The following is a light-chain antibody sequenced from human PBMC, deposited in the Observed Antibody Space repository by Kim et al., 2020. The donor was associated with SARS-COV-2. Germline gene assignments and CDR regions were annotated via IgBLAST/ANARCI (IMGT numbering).Light chain of an antibody. J-gene: IGLJ3*02. Sequence: ASVKLSCTLSSGHSSNAIAWHQQQPEKGPRFLMRLNSDGSHNKGDGIPDRFSASSSGAERYLTISSLQSEDEADYYCQTWGTGFWVFGGGTKLTVL. V-gene: IGLV4-69*01. CDR1: SGHSSNA. CDR3: QTWGTGFWV. CDR2: LNSDGSH.